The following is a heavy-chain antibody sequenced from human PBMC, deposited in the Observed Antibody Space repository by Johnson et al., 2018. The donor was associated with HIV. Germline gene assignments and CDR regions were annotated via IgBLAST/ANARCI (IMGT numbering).Heavy chain of an antibody. CDR2: ISYDGSDK. D-gene: IGHD3-22*01. Sequence: VQLVESGGGLVKPGGSLRLSCAASGFTFSDYYMSWIRQAPGKGLEWVAVISYDGSDKYYADSVKGRFTISRDNAKNSLYLQMNGLRVDDKAVYYCARGPIITMIVVPAPGWVHIWGQGTMVTVSS. CDR3: ARGPIITMIVVPAPGWVHI. J-gene: IGHJ3*02. V-gene: IGHV3-11*04. CDR1: GFTFSDYY.